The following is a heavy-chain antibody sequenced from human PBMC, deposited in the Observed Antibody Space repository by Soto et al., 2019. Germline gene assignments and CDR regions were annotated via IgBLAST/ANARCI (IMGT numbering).Heavy chain of an antibody. CDR3: VRDDSGFSGSHYIDYFNY. D-gene: IGHD1-26*01. CDR2: IIPIFGTA. CDR1: GGTFSSYA. J-gene: IGHJ4*02. Sequence: ASVKVSCKASGGTFSSYAISWVRQAPGQGLEWMGGIIPIFGTANYAQQFQGRVTITTDASTGTVYMELSSLTSEDTAVYYCVRDDSGFSGSHYIDYFNYWGQGALVTVSS. V-gene: IGHV1-69*05.